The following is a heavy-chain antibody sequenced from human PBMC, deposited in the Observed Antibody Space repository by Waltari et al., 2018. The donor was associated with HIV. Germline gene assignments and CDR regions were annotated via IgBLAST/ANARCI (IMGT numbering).Heavy chain of an antibody. D-gene: IGHD2-8*01. CDR1: GYTFTSYD. Sequence: QVQLVQSGAEVKKPGASVKVSCKASGYTFTSYDINWVRQATGQGLEWMAWMNPNRGNTGYAQKFQGRVTMTRNTSISTAYMELSSLRSEDTAVYYCAGGRSRYCTNGVCYDYYYGMDVWGQGTTVTVSS. V-gene: IGHV1-8*01. J-gene: IGHJ6*02. CDR2: MNPNRGNT. CDR3: AGGRSRYCTNGVCYDYYYGMDV.